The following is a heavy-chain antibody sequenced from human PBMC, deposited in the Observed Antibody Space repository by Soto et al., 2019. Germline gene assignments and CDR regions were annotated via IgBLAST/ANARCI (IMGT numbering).Heavy chain of an antibody. D-gene: IGHD6-13*01. CDR1: GGTFSSYT. J-gene: IGHJ6*03. V-gene: IGHV1-69*02. CDR2: IIPILGIA. CDR3: ARSGGQMYSSRWYGRLDYYYMDV. Sequence: QVQLVQSGAEVKKPGSSVKVSCKASGGTFSSYTISWVRQAPGQGLEWMGRIIPILGIANYAQKFQGRVTITADKSTSNAYMELSSLRSEDTAVYYCARSGGQMYSSRWYGRLDYYYMDVWGKGTTVTVSS.